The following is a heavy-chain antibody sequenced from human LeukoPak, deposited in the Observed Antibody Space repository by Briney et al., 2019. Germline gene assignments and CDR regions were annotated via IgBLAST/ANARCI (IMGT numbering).Heavy chain of an antibody. J-gene: IGHJ4*02. Sequence: GGFLRLSCAASGFTFSTYGMHWVRQAPGKGLEWVAVISFDGNNEYYADSVKGRFTISRDNSKNTLYLQMNSLRAEDTAVYYYARARLTKRWLQCSVDFWGQGTLVAVSS. CDR3: ARARLTKRWLQCSVDF. CDR1: GFTFSTYG. V-gene: IGHV3-30*03. CDR2: ISFDGNNE. D-gene: IGHD5-24*01.